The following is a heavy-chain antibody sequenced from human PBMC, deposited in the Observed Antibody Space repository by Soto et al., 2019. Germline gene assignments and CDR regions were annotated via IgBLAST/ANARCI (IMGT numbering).Heavy chain of an antibody. CDR1: GYSVSSDYY. Sequence: PSETLSLTCAVSGYSVSSDYYWGCIRQPPGKEMEWIASIHHSGSTYYNLSLKSRVTISVDTSKNQLSLKVNSVTAADTAVYYCARIKQQLIPDYWGQGTLVTVSS. CDR3: ARIKQQLIPDY. J-gene: IGHJ4*02. CDR2: IHHSGST. D-gene: IGHD6-13*01. V-gene: IGHV4-38-2*01.